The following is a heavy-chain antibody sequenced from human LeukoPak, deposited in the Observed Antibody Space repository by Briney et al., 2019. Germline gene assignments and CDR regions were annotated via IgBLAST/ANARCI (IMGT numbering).Heavy chain of an antibody. CDR3: AREVTTFDY. V-gene: IGHV3-74*01. CDR2: INTDGRTS. CDR1: GFTFSTYL. Sequence: QSGGSLRLSCAASGFTFSTYLMHWVRQAPGKGLVWVSRINTDGRTSAYADSEKGRFTISRDNAKNTLHLQMNSLRAEDTAVYYCAREVTTFDYWGQGTLVTVSS. D-gene: IGHD4-17*01. J-gene: IGHJ4*02.